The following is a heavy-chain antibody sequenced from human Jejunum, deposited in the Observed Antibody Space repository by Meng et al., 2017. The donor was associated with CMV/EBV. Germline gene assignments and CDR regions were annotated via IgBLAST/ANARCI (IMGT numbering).Heavy chain of an antibody. CDR1: WYSFINYG. J-gene: IGHJ5*02. V-gene: IGHV1-18*01. D-gene: IGHD3-22*01. CDR3: ARDQSGWGYFDA. CDR2: INVYKGNT. Sequence: SWYSFINYGISWVRQAPGQGLEWMGWINVYKGNTNYAQKFQGRVIMTADTSTSTSYMELRSVRSDDTAIYFCARDQSGWGYFDAWGQGALVTVSS.